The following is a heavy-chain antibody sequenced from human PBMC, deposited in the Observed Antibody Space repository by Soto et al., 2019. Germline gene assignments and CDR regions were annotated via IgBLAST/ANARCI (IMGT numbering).Heavy chain of an antibody. CDR1: GDTFSFYT. Sequence: QVQLVQSGAELKKPGSSVKVSCKASGDTFSFYTINWVRQAPGLVLEWMGRVNPILSMSSYAQKFQGRLTMTADKSTSTAYMELRSLRSEDTAFYYCATSYGSGYRAFDYWGQGALVTVSS. V-gene: IGHV1-69*02. CDR3: ATSYGSGYRAFDY. J-gene: IGHJ4*02. CDR2: VNPILSMS. D-gene: IGHD3-10*01.